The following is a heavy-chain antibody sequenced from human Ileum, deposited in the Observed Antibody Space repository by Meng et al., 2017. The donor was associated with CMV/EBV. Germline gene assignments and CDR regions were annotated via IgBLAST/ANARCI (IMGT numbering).Heavy chain of an antibody. Sequence: GGSLRLSCAASGFTVSSNYMSWVRQAPGKGLEWVSVIYSGGSTYYADSVKGRFTISRDNAKNTLYMQMNSLRAEDTAVYYCATLGSRVSAFDIWGQGTMVTVSS. D-gene: IGHD2-8*01. V-gene: IGHV3-53*01. J-gene: IGHJ3*02. CDR1: GFTVSSNY. CDR2: IYSGGST. CDR3: ATLGSRVSAFDI.